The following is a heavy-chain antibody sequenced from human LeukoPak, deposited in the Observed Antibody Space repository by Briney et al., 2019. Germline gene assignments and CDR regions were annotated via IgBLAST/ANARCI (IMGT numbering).Heavy chain of an antibody. CDR1: GYTFTSYG. CDR3: ARRYCSSTSCYHNWFDP. Sequence: ASVKVSCKASGYTFTSYGISWVRQAPGQGLEWMGWISAYNGNTNYAQKLQGRVTMTTDTSTSTAYMELRSLRSDDTAVYCCARRYCSSTSCYHNWFDPWGQGTLVTVSS. J-gene: IGHJ5*02. CDR2: ISAYNGNT. V-gene: IGHV1-18*01. D-gene: IGHD2-2*01.